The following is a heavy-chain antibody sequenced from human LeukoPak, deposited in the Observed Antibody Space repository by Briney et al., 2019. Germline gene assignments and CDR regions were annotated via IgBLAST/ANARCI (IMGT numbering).Heavy chain of an antibody. J-gene: IGHJ4*02. CDR3: AKGSAYADF. D-gene: IGHD3-3*01. Sequence: SGGSLRLSCAASGFTFSSYVMSWVRQAPGKGLEWVSTISGSGGSTYYADSVKGRSTISRDNPKNTLSLQMNSLRAEDTAVYYCAKGSAYADFWGQGTLVTVSS. CDR1: GFTFSSYV. V-gene: IGHV3-23*01. CDR2: ISGSGGST.